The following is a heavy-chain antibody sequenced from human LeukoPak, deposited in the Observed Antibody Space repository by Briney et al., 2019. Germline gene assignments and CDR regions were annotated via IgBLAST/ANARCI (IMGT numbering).Heavy chain of an antibody. CDR1: GFTFSSYA. D-gene: IGHD1-26*01. CDR2: ISGSGGST. V-gene: IGHV3-23*01. J-gene: IGHJ4*02. CDR3: AKDGSGSYYFDY. Sequence: GGSLRLSCAASGFTFSSYAMSWVRQAPGKGLEWVSAISGSGGSTYYADSVKGRFTISRDNSKNTLYPQMNSLRAEDTAVYYCAKDGSGSYYFDYWGQGTLVTVSS.